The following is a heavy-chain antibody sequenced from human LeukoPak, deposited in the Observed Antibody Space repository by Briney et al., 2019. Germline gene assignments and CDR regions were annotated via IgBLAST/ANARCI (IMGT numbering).Heavy chain of an antibody. CDR3: ANQYMVRGFPDGY. CDR1: GFTFSSYG. CDR2: ISGSGGST. Sequence: HPGGSLRLSCAASGFTFSSYGMSWVRQAPGKGLEWVSAISGSGGSTYYADSVKGRFTISRDNSKNTLYLQMNSLRAEDTAVYYCANQYMVRGFPDGYWGQGTLVTVSS. V-gene: IGHV3-23*01. J-gene: IGHJ4*02. D-gene: IGHD3-10*01.